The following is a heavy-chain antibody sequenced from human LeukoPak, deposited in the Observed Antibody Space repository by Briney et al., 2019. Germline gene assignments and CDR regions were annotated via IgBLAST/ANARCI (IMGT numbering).Heavy chain of an antibody. D-gene: IGHD3-16*01. Sequence: PSETLSLTCTVSGGSIGSYYWSWIRQPPGTGLEWIGEIYYSVSTNYNPPLTRPVTISVDTSKHQFSLKLSSVTAADTAVYYCARGLKSMITFGGVDWFDPWGQGTLVTVSS. J-gene: IGHJ5*02. CDR2: IYYSVST. CDR1: GGSIGSYY. V-gene: IGHV4-59*01. CDR3: ARGLKSMITFGGVDWFDP.